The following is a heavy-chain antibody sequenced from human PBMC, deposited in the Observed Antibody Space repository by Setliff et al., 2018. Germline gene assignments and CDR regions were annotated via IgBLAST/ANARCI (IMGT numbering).Heavy chain of an antibody. D-gene: IGHD7-27*01. CDR1: GYTFTGYY. J-gene: IGHJ4*02. CDR3: ARDQTGDGVRFDY. Sequence: ASVKVSCKASGYTFTGYYMHWVRQAPGQGLEWMGWINPNSGGTNYAQKFQGRVTMTRDTSISTAYMELSRLRSDDTAVYYCARDQTGDGVRFDYWGQGTLVTVSS. V-gene: IGHV1-2*02. CDR2: INPNSGGT.